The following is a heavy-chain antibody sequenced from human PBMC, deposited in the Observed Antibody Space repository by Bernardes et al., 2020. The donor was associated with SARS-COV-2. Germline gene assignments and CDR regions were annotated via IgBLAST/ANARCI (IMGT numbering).Heavy chain of an antibody. D-gene: IGHD3-22*01. Sequence: SGPTLVKPTQTLTLTCTFSGFSLSTSGMCVSWIRQPPGKALEWLARIDWDDDKYYSTSLKTRLTISKDTSKNQVVLTMTNMDPVDTATYYCARMFYDSSGYYYSYFDYWGQGTLVTVSS. CDR1: GFSLSTSGMC. J-gene: IGHJ4*02. CDR3: ARMFYDSSGYYYSYFDY. CDR2: IDWDDDK. V-gene: IGHV2-70*11.